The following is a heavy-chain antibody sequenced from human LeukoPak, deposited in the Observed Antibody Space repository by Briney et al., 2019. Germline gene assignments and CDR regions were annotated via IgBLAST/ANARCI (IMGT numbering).Heavy chain of an antibody. V-gene: IGHV4-59*01. D-gene: IGHD5-24*01. CDR3: ARGNGWLPIY. J-gene: IGHJ4*02. CDR1: GGSISSYY. Sequence: SETLSLTCTVSGGSISSYYWSWIRQPPGKGLEWIGYIYYSGSTNYNPSLKSRVTISVDTSKNQFSLNLTSVTAADTAVYYCARGNGWLPIYWGQGTLVTVSS. CDR2: IYYSGST.